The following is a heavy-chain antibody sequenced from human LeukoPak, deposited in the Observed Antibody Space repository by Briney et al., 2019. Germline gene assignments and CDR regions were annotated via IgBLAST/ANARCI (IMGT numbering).Heavy chain of an antibody. V-gene: IGHV4-59*01. D-gene: IGHD1-1*01. J-gene: IGHJ6*03. CDR1: DDSITMYH. CDR2: VDHTGST. Sequence: SETLSLTCSVSDDSITMYHWTWIRQPPGKGLEWIGYVDHTGSTNFNPSLNGRVSISRDTAKNLSLRLRSVTAADTAVYFCARGRVSSSTWYSTYYYYFYMDVWGKGTTVTVSS. CDR3: ARGRVSSSTWYSTYYYYFYMDV.